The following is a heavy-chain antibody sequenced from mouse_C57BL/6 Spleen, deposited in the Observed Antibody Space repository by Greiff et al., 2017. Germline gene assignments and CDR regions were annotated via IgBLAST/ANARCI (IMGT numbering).Heavy chain of an antibody. V-gene: IGHV1-82*01. CDR3: AGYSNYLDYYAMDY. CDR2: IYPGDGDT. D-gene: IGHD2-5*01. CDR1: GYAFSSSW. Sequence: VQLQESGPELVKPGASVKISCKASGYAFSSSWMNWVKQRPGKGLEWIGRIYPGDGDTNYNGKFKGKATLTADKSSSTAYMQLSSLTSEDSAVYFCAGYSNYLDYYAMDYWGQGTSVTVSS. J-gene: IGHJ4*01.